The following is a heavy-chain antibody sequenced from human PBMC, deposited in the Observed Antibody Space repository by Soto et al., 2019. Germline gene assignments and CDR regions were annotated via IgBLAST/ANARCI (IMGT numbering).Heavy chain of an antibody. D-gene: IGHD3-10*01. CDR1: GYTFARYG. V-gene: IGHV1-18*01. CDR3: ARDYYGSGAPDHYGMDV. Sequence: QVQMVQSGAEVKKPGASVKVSCKASGYTFARYGISWVRQAPGQGLEWLGWISTYTGDTDYAQKFQARLTMTPDTSTTTAYMEVRSLRSGDTAVYYCARDYYGSGAPDHYGMDVWGQGTTVTVSS. J-gene: IGHJ6*02. CDR2: ISTYTGDT.